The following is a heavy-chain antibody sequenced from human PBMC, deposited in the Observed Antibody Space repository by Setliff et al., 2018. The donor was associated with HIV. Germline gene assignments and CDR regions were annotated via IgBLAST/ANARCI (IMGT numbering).Heavy chain of an antibody. CDR3: GGNGYYYFYYMDV. D-gene: IGHD2-8*01. V-gene: IGHV4-4*02. J-gene: IGHJ6*03. CDR2: IYHSGST. Sequence: SEALSLTCAVSGGSISSNWWSWARQSPGKGLEWIGEIYHSGSTHYNPSLQSRVTISVDKSKSQFSLKLNSVTAADTAVYYCGGNGYYYFYYMDVWGKGTTVTVSS. CDR1: GGSISSNW.